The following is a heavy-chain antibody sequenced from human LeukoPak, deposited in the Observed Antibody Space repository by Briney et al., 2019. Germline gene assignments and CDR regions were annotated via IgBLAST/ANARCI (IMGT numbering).Heavy chain of an antibody. D-gene: IGHD3-16*02. CDR2: ISAYNGNT. J-gene: IGHJ3*02. CDR1: GYAFTNYG. Sequence: GASVKVSCKASGYAFTNYGISWVRQAPGQGLEWMGWISAYNGNTNYAQKLQGRVTMTTDTSTSTAYMELRSLRSDDTAVYYCARDLYDYVWGSYPNAFPIWGQGTMVTVSS. V-gene: IGHV1-18*01. CDR3: ARDLYDYVWGSYPNAFPI.